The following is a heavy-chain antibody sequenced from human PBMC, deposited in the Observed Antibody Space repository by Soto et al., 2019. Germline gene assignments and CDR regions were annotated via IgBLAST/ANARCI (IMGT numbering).Heavy chain of an antibody. Sequence: QVQLVQSGAEVKKPGASVKVSCKASGYTFTDYGVTWMRQAPGQGLEWMGWINAYNGNRNYAQKFKGRVSMTTDTCSSTAYLALDSLRSDDTAIYYCARLIGCSRSSCYNVNWFDPWGQGTLVTVSS. D-gene: IGHD2-2*02. CDR2: INAYNGNR. CDR3: ARLIGCSRSSCYNVNWFDP. V-gene: IGHV1-18*04. J-gene: IGHJ5*02. CDR1: GYTFTDYG.